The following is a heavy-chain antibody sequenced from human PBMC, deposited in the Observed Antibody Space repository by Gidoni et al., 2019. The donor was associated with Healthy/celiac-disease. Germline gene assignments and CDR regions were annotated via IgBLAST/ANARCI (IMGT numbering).Heavy chain of an antibody. J-gene: IGHJ4*02. D-gene: IGHD6-13*01. Sequence: QVQLVQSRAEVKQPGASVKVSCKASGYTFTSYGISWVRQAPGQGLEWMGWISAYNGNTNDAQKLQGRVTMTTDTSTSTAYMELRSLRSDDTAGYYCARDHRIAAAGNFDYWGQGTLVTVSS. CDR2: ISAYNGNT. V-gene: IGHV1-18*01. CDR3: ARDHRIAAAGNFDY. CDR1: GYTFTSYG.